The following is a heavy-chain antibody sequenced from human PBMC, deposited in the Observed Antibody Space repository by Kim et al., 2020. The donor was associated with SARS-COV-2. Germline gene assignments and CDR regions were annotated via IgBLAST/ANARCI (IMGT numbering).Heavy chain of an antibody. CDR3: ARARGGSYYYGMDV. J-gene: IGHJ6*02. V-gene: IGHV3-30-3*01. CDR2: ISYDGSNK. Sequence: GGSLRLSCAASGFTFNSYAMHWVRQAPGKGLEWVAVISYDGSNKYYADSVKGRFTISRDNSKNTLYLQMNSLRAEDTAVYYCARARGGSYYYGMDVWGQG. D-gene: IGHD1-26*01. CDR1: GFTFNSYA.